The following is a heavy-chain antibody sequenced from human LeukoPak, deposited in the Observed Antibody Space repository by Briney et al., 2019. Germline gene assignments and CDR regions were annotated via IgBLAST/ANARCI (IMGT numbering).Heavy chain of an antibody. CDR2: ISGGGEST. CDR1: GFTFSTYA. CDR3: AKDTVEYYYDSSGYY. J-gene: IGHJ4*02. Sequence: PGGSLRLSCAASGFTFSTYAMNWVRQAPGKGLEWVSAISGGGESTYNADSVKGRFIISRDNSKNTLYLQMNSLRAEDTAVYYCAKDTVEYYYDSSGYYWGQGTLVTVSS. D-gene: IGHD3-22*01. V-gene: IGHV3-23*01.